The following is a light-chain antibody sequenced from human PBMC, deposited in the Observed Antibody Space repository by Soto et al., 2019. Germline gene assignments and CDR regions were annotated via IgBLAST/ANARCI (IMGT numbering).Light chain of an antibody. CDR2: GAS. Sequence: EIVLTQSPGTLSLSPGERATLSCRASQSGSNNYLAWYQQKPGQAPRLLIYGASNRATGIPDRFSGSGSGTDFTLTISRLEPEDFAVYYCPQYGSSGTFGQGTKVDIK. CDR3: PQYGSSGT. V-gene: IGKV3-20*01. J-gene: IGKJ1*01. CDR1: QSGSNNY.